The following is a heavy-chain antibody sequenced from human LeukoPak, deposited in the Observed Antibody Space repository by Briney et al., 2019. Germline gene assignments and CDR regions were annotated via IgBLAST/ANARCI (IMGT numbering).Heavy chain of an antibody. D-gene: IGHD5-12*01. CDR2: ISSSSSYI. V-gene: IGHV3-21*01. CDR1: GFTFSSYN. J-gene: IGHJ4*02. Sequence: GGSLRLSRAASGFTFSSYNMNCVRQAPGKGLEWVSSISSSSSYIYYADSVQGRFTISRDNAKNSLYLQVNSLRAEETAVYYCARDLSGYDWAYYFDYWGQGTLVTVSS. CDR3: ARDLSGYDWAYYFDY.